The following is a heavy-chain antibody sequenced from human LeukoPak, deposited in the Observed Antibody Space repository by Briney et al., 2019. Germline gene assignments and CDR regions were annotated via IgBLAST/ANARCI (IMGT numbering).Heavy chain of an antibody. CDR2: IIPIFGTA. D-gene: IGHD1-26*01. Sequence: VASVKVSCKASGGTFSSYAISWVRQAPGQGLEWMGGIIPIFGTANYAQKFQGRVTITADESTSTAYMELSSLRSEDTAVYYCARGLYSGSSPGWFDPWGQGTLVTVSS. CDR1: GGTFSSYA. J-gene: IGHJ5*02. V-gene: IGHV1-69*13. CDR3: ARGLYSGSSPGWFDP.